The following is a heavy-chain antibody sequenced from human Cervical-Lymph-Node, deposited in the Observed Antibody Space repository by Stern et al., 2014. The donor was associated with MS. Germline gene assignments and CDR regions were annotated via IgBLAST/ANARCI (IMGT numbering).Heavy chain of an antibody. CDR3: TTSPSVGSNGYFDY. J-gene: IGHJ4*03. Sequence: EVQLVESGGGLVKPGGSLRLSCAASGFHFTNAWMSWVRQAPGKGLEWVGRIKRKADGGTTEDARHVKDRFPISRDDSKTTVYLQLNSLKTEDTAVYYCTTSPSVGSNGYFDYWGQGTLVTVSS. CDR1: GFHFTNAW. CDR2: IKRKADGGTT. V-gene: IGHV3-15*01. D-gene: IGHD1-26*01.